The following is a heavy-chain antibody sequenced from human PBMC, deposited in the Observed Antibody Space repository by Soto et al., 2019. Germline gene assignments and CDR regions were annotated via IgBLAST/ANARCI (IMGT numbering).Heavy chain of an antibody. J-gene: IGHJ4*02. V-gene: IGHV1-69*06. D-gene: IGHD3-22*01. CDR1: GGTFSSYA. CDR3: ARGAYYYDSSGYYGY. Sequence: SVKVSCKASGGTFSSYAISWVRQAPGQGLEWTGGIIPIFGTANYAQKFQGRVTITADKSTSTAYMELSSLRSEDTAVYYCARGAYYYDSSGYYGYWGQGTLVTVSS. CDR2: IIPIFGTA.